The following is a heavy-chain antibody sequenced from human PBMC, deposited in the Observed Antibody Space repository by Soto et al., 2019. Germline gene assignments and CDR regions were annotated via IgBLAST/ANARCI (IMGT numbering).Heavy chain of an antibody. J-gene: IGHJ5*02. Sequence: PGGSLRLSCAASGFSVSSHYMTWVRQAPGKGLEWVSIIYSGGSTYCADSVKGRFTISRDNAKNSLYLQMNSLRAEDTAVYYCAREWDGDGYNSGWFDPWGQGTLVTVSS. CDR3: AREWDGDGYNSGWFDP. D-gene: IGHD5-12*01. CDR1: GFSVSSHY. CDR2: IYSGGST. V-gene: IGHV3-66*01.